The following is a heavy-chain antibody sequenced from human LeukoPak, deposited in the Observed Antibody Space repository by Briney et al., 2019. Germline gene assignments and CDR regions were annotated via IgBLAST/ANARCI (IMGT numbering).Heavy chain of an antibody. CDR2: IYHSGST. D-gene: IGHD3-16*01. CDR1: GGSITNYY. Sequence: PSETLSLTCTVSGGSITNYYWSWIRQPPGKGLEWIGYIYHSGSTNYNPSLKSRVTISVDTSKNQFSLKLSSVTAADTAVYYCARDGGSVRRGFDPWGQGTLVTVSS. V-gene: IGHV4-59*12. CDR3: ARDGGSVRRGFDP. J-gene: IGHJ5*02.